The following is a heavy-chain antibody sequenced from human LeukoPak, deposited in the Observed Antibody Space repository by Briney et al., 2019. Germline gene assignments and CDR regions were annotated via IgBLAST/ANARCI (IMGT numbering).Heavy chain of an antibody. V-gene: IGHV4-38-2*02. D-gene: IGHD1-26*01. CDR2: IYHSGST. CDR3: AKDPGKESYEPISFDY. J-gene: IGHJ4*02. CDR1: GYSISSGYY. Sequence: SETLSLTCAVSGYSISSGYYWGWIRQPPGRGLQWIGSIYHSGSTYYNPSLKSRVTISVDTSKNQFSLKLSSVTAADTAVYYCAKDPGKESYEPISFDYWGQGTLVTVSS.